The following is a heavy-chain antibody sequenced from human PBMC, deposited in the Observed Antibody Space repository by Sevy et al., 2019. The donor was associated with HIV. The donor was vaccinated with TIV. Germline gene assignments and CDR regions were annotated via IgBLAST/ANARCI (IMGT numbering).Heavy chain of an antibody. CDR3: ARVLLPYGSGSYYRTDGFDY. D-gene: IGHD3-10*01. J-gene: IGHJ4*02. CDR2: MNPNSGNT. V-gene: IGHV1-8*03. CDR1: GYTFTSYD. Sequence: ASVKVSCKASGYTFTSYDINWVRQATGQGLEWMGWMNPNSGNTGYAQKFQGRVTITRNTSISTAYMELSSLRSEETAVYYCARVLLPYGSGSYYRTDGFDYWGQGTLVTVSS.